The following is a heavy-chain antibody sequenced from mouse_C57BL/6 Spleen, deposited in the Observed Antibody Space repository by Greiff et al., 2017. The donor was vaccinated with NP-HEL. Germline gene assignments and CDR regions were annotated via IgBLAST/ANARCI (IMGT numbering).Heavy chain of an antibody. Sequence: EVKLQESGPGLVKPSQSLSLTCSVTGYSITSGYYWNWIRQFPGNNLEWMGYISYDGSNNYNPSLKNRISITRDTSKNQFFLTLNSVTTEDTATYYCARGTYYGSPSDYWGQGTTLTVSS. D-gene: IGHD1-1*01. CDR1: GYSITSGYY. J-gene: IGHJ2*01. CDR2: ISYDGSN. V-gene: IGHV3-6*01. CDR3: ARGTYYGSPSDY.